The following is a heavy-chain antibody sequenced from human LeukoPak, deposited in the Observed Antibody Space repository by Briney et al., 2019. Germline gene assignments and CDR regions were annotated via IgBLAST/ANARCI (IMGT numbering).Heavy chain of an antibody. CDR1: GFSFSSYW. J-gene: IGHJ4*02. D-gene: IGHD1-1*01. V-gene: IGHV3-74*01. Sequence: GGSLRLSCAASGFSFSSYWMHWVRQGPGKGLVWVSSINSDGSSTSYADSVKGRFTVSRDNAKNTLYLQMNSLRAEDTAVYYCTRDLENSWGQGTLVTVSS. CDR3: TRDLENS. CDR2: INSDGSST.